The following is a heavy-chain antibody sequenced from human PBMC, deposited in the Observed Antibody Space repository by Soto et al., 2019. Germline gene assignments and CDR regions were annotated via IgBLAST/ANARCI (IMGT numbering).Heavy chain of an antibody. CDR2: IWYDGSNK. J-gene: IGHJ4*02. V-gene: IGHV3-33*01. D-gene: IGHD6-6*01. CDR3: ARDPGYSSSTNYFDY. CDR1: GFTFSSYG. Sequence: QVQLVESGGGVVQPGRSLRHSCAASGFTFSSYGMHWVRQAPGKGLEWVAVIWYDGSNKYYADSVKGRFTISRDNSKNTLYLQMNSLRAEDTAVYYCARDPGYSSSTNYFDYWGQGTLVTVSS.